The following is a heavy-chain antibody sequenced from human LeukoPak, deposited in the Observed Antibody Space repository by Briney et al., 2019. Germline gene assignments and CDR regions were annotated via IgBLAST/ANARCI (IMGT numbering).Heavy chain of an antibody. J-gene: IGHJ4*02. CDR2: IYYSGST. V-gene: IGHV4-39*07. CDR1: GGSISSSSCY. Sequence: SETLSLTCTVSGGSISSSSCYWGWIRQPPGKGLEWIGSIYYSGSTYYNPSLKSRVTISVDTSKNQFSLKLSSVTAADTAVYYCARDSNVVKHGYGAFDYWGQGTLVTVSS. CDR3: ARDSNVVKHGYGAFDY. D-gene: IGHD5-18*01.